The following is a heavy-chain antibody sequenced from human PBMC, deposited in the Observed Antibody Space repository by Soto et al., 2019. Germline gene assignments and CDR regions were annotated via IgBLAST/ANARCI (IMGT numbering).Heavy chain of an antibody. Sequence: QVQLQESGPGLVKPSGTLSLTCAVSGGSISSSNWWSWVRQPPGKGLEWIGEIYHSGSTNYNPSLKSRVPISVNKSINQFSLKLSSVPAADTAVYYWARDIGHMRVRRRGWSDPWGQGTLVTVSS. CDR3: ARDIGHMRVRRRGWSDP. V-gene: IGHV4-4*02. CDR1: GGSISSSNW. CDR2: IYHSGST. D-gene: IGHD3-10*01. J-gene: IGHJ5*02.